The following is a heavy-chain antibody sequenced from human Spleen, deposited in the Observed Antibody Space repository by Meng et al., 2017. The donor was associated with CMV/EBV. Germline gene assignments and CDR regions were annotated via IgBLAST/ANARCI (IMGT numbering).Heavy chain of an antibody. CDR1: FSFSTYA. Sequence: FSFSTYAMHWVRQAPGKGLEWVAVISYDGSNKYYADSVKGRFTISRDNSKNTLYLQMNSLRAEDTAVYYCARVGVAYYYDSSGYLGDYWGQGTLVTVSS. J-gene: IGHJ4*02. D-gene: IGHD3-22*01. V-gene: IGHV3-30*04. CDR3: ARVGVAYYYDSSGYLGDY. CDR2: ISYDGSNK.